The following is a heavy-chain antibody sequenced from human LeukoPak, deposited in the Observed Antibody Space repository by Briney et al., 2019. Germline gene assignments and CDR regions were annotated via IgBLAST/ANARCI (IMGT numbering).Heavy chain of an antibody. V-gene: IGHV3-23*01. D-gene: IGHD1-26*01. CDR3: AKAQWDLLPIIDY. CDR1: GFTFSTYA. J-gene: IGHJ4*02. Sequence: QSGGSLRLSCAASGFTFSTYAMSWVRQAPGKGLEWVSAISGSGGSTYYADSVKGRFTISRDNSKNTLYLQMDGLRAEDTAVYYCAKAQWDLLPIIDYWGQGTLVTVSS. CDR2: ISGSGGST.